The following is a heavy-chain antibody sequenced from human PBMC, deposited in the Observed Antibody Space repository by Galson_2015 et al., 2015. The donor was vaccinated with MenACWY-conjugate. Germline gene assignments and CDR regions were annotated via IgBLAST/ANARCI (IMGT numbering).Heavy chain of an antibody. CDR1: GGSINSYY. J-gene: IGHJ4*02. CDR3: ARGVNLASMAGY. D-gene: IGHD3-3*02. V-gene: IGHV4-59*01. Sequence: LSLTCTVSGGSINSYYWSWIRQPPGKGLEWIGYMYYSGSANYNPSLKSRVTISVDTSKNQFSLTMTSVTATDTAVYYCARGVNLASMAGYWGQGTLVTVSS. CDR2: MYYSGSA.